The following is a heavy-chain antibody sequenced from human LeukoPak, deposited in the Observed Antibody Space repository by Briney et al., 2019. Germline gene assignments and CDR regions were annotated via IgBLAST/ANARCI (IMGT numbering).Heavy chain of an antibody. Sequence: SETLSLTCTVSGGSISSSSYYWGWIRQPPGQGLEWIGTIYYSGSTYYNPSLKSRVTISVDTSNNQFSLKLSSVTAADTAVYYCARYVLSVAGTSLWGQGTLVTVSS. J-gene: IGHJ4*02. CDR2: IYYSGST. D-gene: IGHD6-19*01. CDR1: GGSISSSSYY. V-gene: IGHV4-39*01. CDR3: ARYVLSVAGTSL.